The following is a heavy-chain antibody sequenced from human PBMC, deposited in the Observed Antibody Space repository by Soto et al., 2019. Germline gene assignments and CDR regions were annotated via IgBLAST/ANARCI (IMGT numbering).Heavy chain of an antibody. CDR1: GGTFSSYA. CDR3: AITYYYASRDDAFDI. Sequence: SVKVSCKASGGTFSSYAISWVRQAPGQGLEWMGGIIPIFGTANYAQKFQGRVTITADKSTSTAYMELSSLRSEDTAVYYCAITYYYASRDDAFDIWGQGTMVTVSS. J-gene: IGHJ3*02. CDR2: IIPIFGTA. D-gene: IGHD3-22*01. V-gene: IGHV1-69*06.